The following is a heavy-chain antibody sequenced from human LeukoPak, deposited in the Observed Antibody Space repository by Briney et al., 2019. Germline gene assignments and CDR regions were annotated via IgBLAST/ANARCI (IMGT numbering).Heavy chain of an antibody. CDR2: ISSNGGST. CDR1: GFTFSSYA. CDR3: AREKVATTILLDY. Sequence: GGSLRLSCAASGFTFSSYAMHWVRQAPGKGLEYVSAISSNGGSTYYANSVKGRFTISRDNSKNTLYLQMGSLRAEGTAVYYCAREKVATTILLDYWGQGTLVTVSS. D-gene: IGHD1-26*01. J-gene: IGHJ4*02. V-gene: IGHV3-64*01.